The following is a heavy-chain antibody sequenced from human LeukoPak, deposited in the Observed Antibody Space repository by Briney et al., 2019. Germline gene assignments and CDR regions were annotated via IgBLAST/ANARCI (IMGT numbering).Heavy chain of an antibody. V-gene: IGHV1-2*02. D-gene: IGHD3-16*02. Sequence: ASVKVSCKASGYTFTGYYMHWVRQPPGQGLDWMGLINPNSGGTNYAQKFQGRVTMTRDTSISTAYMELSRLRSDDTAVYYCATYDYVWGSYQGRSLLADYWGQGTLVTVSS. CDR3: ATYDYVWGSYQGRSLLADY. J-gene: IGHJ4*02. CDR2: INPNSGGT. CDR1: GYTFTGYY.